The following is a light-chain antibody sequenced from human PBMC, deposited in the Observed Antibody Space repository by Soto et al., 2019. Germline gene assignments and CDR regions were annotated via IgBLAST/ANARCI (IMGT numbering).Light chain of an antibody. CDR2: GAS. CDR1: QSVSSS. V-gene: IGKV3-15*01. J-gene: IGKJ1*01. CDR3: QQYNNWWT. Sequence: EVVMTQSPATLSLSPGERATLSCRASQSVSSSLAWYQQKPGQAPRLLIYGASTRAAGIPDRFSGSGSETEFTPTITSLQGEDFAIYYCQQYNNWWTVGQGTKVEIK.